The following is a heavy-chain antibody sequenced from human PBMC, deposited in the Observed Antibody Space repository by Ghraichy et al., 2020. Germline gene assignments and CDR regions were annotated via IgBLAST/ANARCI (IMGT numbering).Heavy chain of an antibody. CDR2: ISYDGSNK. J-gene: IGHJ4*02. V-gene: IGHV3-30-3*01. D-gene: IGHD3-3*01. CDR3: ARETIFGVENFDY. Sequence: GGSLRLSCAASGFTFSSYAMHWVRQAPGKGLEWMAVISYDGSNKYYADSVKGRFTISRDNSKNTLYLQMNSQRAEDTAVYYCARETIFGVENFDYWGQGTLVTVSS. CDR1: GFTFSSYA.